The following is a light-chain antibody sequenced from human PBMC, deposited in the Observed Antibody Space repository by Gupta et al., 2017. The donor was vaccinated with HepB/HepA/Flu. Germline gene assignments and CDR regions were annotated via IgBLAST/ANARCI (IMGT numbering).Light chain of an antibody. CDR2: EVS. J-gene: IGLJ3*02. V-gene: IGLV2-8*01. CDR1: SSDVGAYNY. CDR3: SSYAGSNNWV. Sequence: QSALTQPPSASGSAGQSVTLSCTGTSSDVGAYNYGSWYQQHPGKAPKLMIYEVSKRPSGVPDRVSGSKSGNTASLTVSGLQAEDEDDYYCSSYAGSNNWVFGGGTKLTVL.